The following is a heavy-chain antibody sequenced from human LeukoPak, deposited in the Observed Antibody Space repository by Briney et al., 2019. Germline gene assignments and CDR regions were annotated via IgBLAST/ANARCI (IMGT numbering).Heavy chain of an antibody. V-gene: IGHV3-7*01. D-gene: IGHD6-13*01. CDR3: ARQTGIAAAGTWGYYMDV. CDR2: IKQDGSEK. J-gene: IGHJ6*03. CDR1: GFTVSSNY. Sequence: GGSLRLSCAASGFTVSSNYMSWVRQAPGKGLEWVANIKQDGSEKYYVDSVKGRFTISRDNAKNSLYLQMNSLRAEDTAVYYCARQTGIAAAGTWGYYMDVWGKGTTVTVSS.